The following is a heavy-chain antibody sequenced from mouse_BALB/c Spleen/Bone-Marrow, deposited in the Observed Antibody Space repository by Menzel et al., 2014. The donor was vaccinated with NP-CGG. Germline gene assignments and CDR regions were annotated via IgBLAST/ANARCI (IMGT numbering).Heavy chain of an antibody. D-gene: IGHD2-2*01. Sequence: EVQLVESGGGLVQPKGSLRLSCAAPGFTFNASAMNWVRQAPGKGLEWVARIRRESNNYATYYADSVKDRFTISRDDSQSMLYLQMNNLKTEDTAMYYCVGYPFAYWGQGTLVTVSA. V-gene: IGHV10S3*01. J-gene: IGHJ3*01. CDR1: GFTFNASA. CDR3: VGYPFAY. CDR2: IRRESNNYAT.